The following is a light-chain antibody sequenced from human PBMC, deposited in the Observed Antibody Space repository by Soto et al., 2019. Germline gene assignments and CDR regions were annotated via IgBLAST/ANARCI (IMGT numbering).Light chain of an antibody. CDR3: QQSYTSLLT. V-gene: IGKV1-39*01. CDR1: QSIHNY. J-gene: IGKJ4*01. Sequence: DIQITQSPSSLSASVGYIVTITFLASQSIHNYVNWYQHKPGRAPKVLIHAAFSLQSGVPSRFSGSGSGTDFTLTISSLQPDDFATYYCQQSYTSLLTFGGGTKVDIK. CDR2: AAF.